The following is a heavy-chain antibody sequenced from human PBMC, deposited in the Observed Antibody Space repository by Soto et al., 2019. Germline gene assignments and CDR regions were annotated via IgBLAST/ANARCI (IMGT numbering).Heavy chain of an antibody. J-gene: IGHJ4*02. D-gene: IGHD2-15*01. V-gene: IGHV3-23*01. Sequence: GGSLRLSCAASGFTFSSYAMSWVRQAPGKGLEWVSAISGSGGSTYYADSVKGRFTISRDNSKNTLYLQMNSLRAEDTAVYYCAKDRGIPLYGGNPIGYWGQGTLVTVSS. CDR1: GFTFSSYA. CDR2: ISGSGGST. CDR3: AKDRGIPLYGGNPIGY.